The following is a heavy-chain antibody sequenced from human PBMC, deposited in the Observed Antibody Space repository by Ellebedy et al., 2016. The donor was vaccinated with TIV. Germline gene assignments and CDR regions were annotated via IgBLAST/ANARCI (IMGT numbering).Heavy chain of an antibody. CDR2: IYNSGST. CDR1: GGSITSDY. V-gene: IGHV4-59*01. D-gene: IGHD4-17*01. CDR3: ARNILHDYVDPIYFDS. Sequence: SETLSLTCTVSGGSITSDYWSWIRQPPGKGLEWIGYIYNSGSTNYNPSLKSRVTISLDTSMDQVSLRLSSVTAADTAVYYCARNILHDYVDPIYFDSWGQGTLVTVSS. J-gene: IGHJ4*02.